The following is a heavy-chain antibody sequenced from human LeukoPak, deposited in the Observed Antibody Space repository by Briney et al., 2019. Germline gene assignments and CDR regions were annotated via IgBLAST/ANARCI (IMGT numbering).Heavy chain of an antibody. Sequence: SGPTLVNPTQTLTLTCTFSGFPLSTSGMCVSWIRQPPGKALEWLARIDWDDDKYYRTSLKTRLTISKDTSKNQVVLTMTNMDPVDTATYYCARMRSGNYIFDYWGQGTLVTVSS. D-gene: IGHD1-26*01. CDR3: ARMRSGNYIFDY. V-gene: IGHV2-70*11. CDR1: GFPLSTSGMC. J-gene: IGHJ4*02. CDR2: IDWDDDK.